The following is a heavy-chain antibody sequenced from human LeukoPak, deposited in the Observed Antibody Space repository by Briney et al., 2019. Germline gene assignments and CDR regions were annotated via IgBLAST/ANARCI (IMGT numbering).Heavy chain of an antibody. CDR1: GFTFSSYE. D-gene: IGHD3-22*01. CDR2: ISSSGSTI. CDR3: AKDLYYDSSGYYPNDCFDY. V-gene: IGHV3-48*03. Sequence: PGGSLRLSCAASGFTFSSYEMNWVRQAPGKGLEWVSYISSSGSTIYYADSVKGRFTISRDNAKNSLYLQMNSLRAEDTAVYYCAKDLYYDSSGYYPNDCFDYWGQGTLVTVSS. J-gene: IGHJ4*02.